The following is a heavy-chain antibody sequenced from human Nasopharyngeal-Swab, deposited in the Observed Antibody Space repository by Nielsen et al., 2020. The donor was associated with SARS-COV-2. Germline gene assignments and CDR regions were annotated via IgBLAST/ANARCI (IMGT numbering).Heavy chain of an antibody. J-gene: IGHJ4*02. Sequence: GGSLRLSCAASGFTFSSYGMHWVRQAPGKGLEWVAVISYDGSNKYYADSVKGRFTISRDNSKNTLYLQMNSLRAEDTAVYYCAREDYGDYLLKYWGQGTLVTVSS. V-gene: IGHV3-30*03. CDR1: GFTFSSYG. CDR3: AREDYGDYLLKY. D-gene: IGHD4-17*01. CDR2: ISYDGSNK.